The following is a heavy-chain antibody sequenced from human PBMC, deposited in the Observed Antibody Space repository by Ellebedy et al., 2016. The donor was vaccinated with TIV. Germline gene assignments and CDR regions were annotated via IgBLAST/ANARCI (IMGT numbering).Heavy chain of an antibody. J-gene: IGHJ3*01. Sequence: GESLKISCVASGFTFDDYTVVWVRQVPGQGLEWVSLINWEGDNAYYADAVRGRFTISRDNTKNTLYLQMTSLTTEDTALYYCAKLRDAVATVGGFDVWGRGKMVTVSS. D-gene: IGHD6-19*01. CDR1: GFTFDDYT. V-gene: IGHV3-43*01. CDR2: INWEGDNA. CDR3: AKLRDAVATVGGFDV.